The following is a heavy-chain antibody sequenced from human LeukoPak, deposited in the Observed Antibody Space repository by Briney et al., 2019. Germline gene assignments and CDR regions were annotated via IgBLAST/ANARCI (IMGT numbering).Heavy chain of an antibody. Sequence: SETLSLTCTVSGGSISSSSHYWVWIRQPPGKGLEWIGSVYYNGDPYYNPSLKSRAITSVDTSRNQFSLRLSSVTAADMAIYYCARHKAYSDYVSDWGQGTLVTVSS. D-gene: IGHD4-11*01. CDR2: VYYNGDP. V-gene: IGHV4-39*01. CDR1: GGSISSSSHY. CDR3: ARHKAYSDYVSD. J-gene: IGHJ4*02.